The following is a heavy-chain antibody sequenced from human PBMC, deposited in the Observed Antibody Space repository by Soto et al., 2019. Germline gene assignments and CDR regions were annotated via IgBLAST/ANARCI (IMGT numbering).Heavy chain of an antibody. V-gene: IGHV4-34*01. CDR1: GGSFSGYY. CDR3: ARFSGSYYYAMDV. J-gene: IGHJ6*02. Sequence: SETLSLTCAVYGGSFSGYYWSWIRQPPGKGLEWIGEINHSGVTNYKPSLKRRVTISVDTSKNQFSLQLKSVTATDTALYYCARFSGSYYYAMDVWGQGSTVTSP. D-gene: IGHD6-19*01. CDR2: INHSGVT.